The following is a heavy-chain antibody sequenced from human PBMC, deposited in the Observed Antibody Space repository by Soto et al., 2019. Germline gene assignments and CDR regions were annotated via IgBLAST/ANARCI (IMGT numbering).Heavy chain of an antibody. J-gene: IGHJ4*02. Sequence: GGSRRLSCGASGFTFSDYYMSGSGQAPGKGLEWVSYISSSSSYTNYADSVKGRFTISRDNAKNSLYLQMNSLRAEDTAVYYCARVVVVVGATDPFDYWGQGTLVTVSS. CDR2: ISSSSSYT. V-gene: IGHV3-11*06. D-gene: IGHD1-26*01. CDR3: ARVVVVVGATDPFDY. CDR1: GFTFSDYY.